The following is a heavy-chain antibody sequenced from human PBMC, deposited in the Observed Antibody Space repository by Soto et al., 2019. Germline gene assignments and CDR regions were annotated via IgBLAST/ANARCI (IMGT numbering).Heavy chain of an antibody. Sequence: ASVKVSCKASGGTFSSYAISWVRQAPGQGLEWMGGIIPIFGTANYAQKFQGRVTITADESTSTAYMELSSLRSEDTAVYYCARGHESSGSVHYYYGMDVWGQGTTVTVSS. CDR3: ARGHESSGSVHYYYGMDV. J-gene: IGHJ6*02. D-gene: IGHD3-22*01. CDR2: IIPIFGTA. V-gene: IGHV1-69*13. CDR1: GGTFSSYA.